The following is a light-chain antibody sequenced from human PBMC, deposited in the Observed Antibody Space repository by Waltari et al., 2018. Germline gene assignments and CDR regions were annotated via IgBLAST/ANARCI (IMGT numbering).Light chain of an antibody. CDR2: DAS. J-gene: IGKJ4*01. CDR3: QQYANLPLT. CDR1: QDIRKN. Sequence: DIQMTQSPSSLSASVGDRVTITCQASQDIRKNLNLFQQIQGKAPQGLLSDASNSQAAVPTKFSRSGSGTDFAFTISSLQPEVIGTYFCQQYANLPLTFGGGTRVEIK. V-gene: IGKV1-33*01.